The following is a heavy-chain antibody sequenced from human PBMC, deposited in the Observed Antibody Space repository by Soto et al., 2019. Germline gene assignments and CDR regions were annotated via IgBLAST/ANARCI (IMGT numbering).Heavy chain of an antibody. CDR1: GFSLSTSGVG. V-gene: IGHV2-5*02. CDR3: AHSQRDVWLSDY. J-gene: IGHJ4*02. D-gene: IGHD5-18*01. Sequence: SGPTLVNPTQPLTLTCTFSGFSLSTSGVGVGWIRQPPGKALEGLALIYWDDDKRYSRSLKSRLTITKDTSKNQVVLTMTNMDPVDTATYYCAHSQRDVWLSDYWGQGTLVSVSS. CDR2: IYWDDDK.